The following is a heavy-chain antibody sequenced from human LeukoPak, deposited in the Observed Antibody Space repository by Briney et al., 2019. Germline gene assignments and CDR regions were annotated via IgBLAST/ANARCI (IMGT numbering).Heavy chain of an antibody. CDR2: ISYDGSNK. J-gene: IGHJ6*03. Sequence: GGSLRLSCAASGFTFSSYAMHWVRQAPGKGLEWVAVISYDGSNKYYADSVKGRFTISRDNSKNTLYLQMNSLRAEDTAVYYCARDYYDSSGYYYLYYYYYMDVWGKGTTVTVSS. CDR1: GFTFSSYA. D-gene: IGHD3-22*01. V-gene: IGHV3-30*04. CDR3: ARDYYDSSGYYYLYYYYYMDV.